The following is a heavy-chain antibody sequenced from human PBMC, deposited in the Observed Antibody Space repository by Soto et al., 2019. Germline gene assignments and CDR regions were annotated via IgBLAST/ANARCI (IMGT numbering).Heavy chain of an antibody. D-gene: IGHD3-22*01. Sequence: GGSLRLSCAASGFTFSSYGMHWVRQAPGKGLEWVAVIWYDGSNKYYADSVKGRFTISRDNSKNTLYLQMNSLRAEDTAVYYCARAMIVVVPLAYWGKGTLVTVSS. V-gene: IGHV3-33*01. J-gene: IGHJ4*02. CDR2: IWYDGSNK. CDR3: ARAMIVVVPLAY. CDR1: GFTFSSYG.